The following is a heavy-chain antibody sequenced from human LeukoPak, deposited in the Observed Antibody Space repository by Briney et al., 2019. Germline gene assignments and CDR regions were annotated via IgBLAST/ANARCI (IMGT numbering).Heavy chain of an antibody. CDR2: IYYTGKT. CDR3: ARVSPPNDAFDI. J-gene: IGHJ3*02. V-gene: IGHV4-59*01. CDR1: GGSISSYY. Sequence: KPSETLSLTCTVSGGSISSYYWSWIRQPPGKGLEWIGFIYYTGKTNYNPSLKSRVTISVDTSKNQFSLKLSSVTAAGTAVYYCARVSPPNDAFDIWGQGTMVTVSS.